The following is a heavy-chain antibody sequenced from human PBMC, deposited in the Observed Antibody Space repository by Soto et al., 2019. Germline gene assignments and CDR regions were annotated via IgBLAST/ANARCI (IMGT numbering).Heavy chain of an antibody. J-gene: IGHJ4*02. D-gene: IGHD1-26*01. CDR2: INGDGSST. CDR1: GFTFSSYW. CDR3: ARDSGSYADY. V-gene: IGHV3-74*01. Sequence: EVQLVESGGGLVQPGGSLRLSCAASGFTFSSYWMHWVRQAPGKGLVWVSRINGDGSSTTFADSVKGRFTISRDNAKNTLYLQMNSLRAEDTAVYYCARDSGSYADYWGQGTLVTVSS.